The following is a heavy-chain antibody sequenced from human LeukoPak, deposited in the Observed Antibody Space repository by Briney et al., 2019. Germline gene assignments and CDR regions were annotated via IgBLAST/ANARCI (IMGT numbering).Heavy chain of an antibody. J-gene: IGHJ4*02. CDR2: INPNSGGT. V-gene: IGHV1-2*02. CDR1: GYTFTGYY. CDR3: ARVDYGDYLSLDY. D-gene: IGHD4-17*01. Sequence: ASVKVSCKASGYTFTGYYMYWVRQAPGQGLEWMGWINPNSGGTNYAQKFQGRVTMTRDTSISTAYMELSRLRSDDTAVYYCARVDYGDYLSLDYWGQGTLVTVSS.